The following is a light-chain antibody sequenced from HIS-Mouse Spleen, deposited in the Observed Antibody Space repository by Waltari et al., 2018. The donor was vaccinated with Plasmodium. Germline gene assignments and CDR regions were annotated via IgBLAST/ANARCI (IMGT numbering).Light chain of an antibody. Sequence: QSAPTQPASVSGPPGQSITIPCTGTSSDVGCYNYVSWYQPHPGKAPKLMIYDVSNRPSGVSNRFSGSKSGNTASLTISGLQAEDEADYFCSSYTSSSTWVFGGGTKLTVL. CDR3: SSYTSSSTWV. J-gene: IGLJ3*02. V-gene: IGLV2-14*03. CDR1: SSDVGCYNY. CDR2: DVS.